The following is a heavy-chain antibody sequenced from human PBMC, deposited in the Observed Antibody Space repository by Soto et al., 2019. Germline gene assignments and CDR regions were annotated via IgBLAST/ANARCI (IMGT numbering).Heavy chain of an antibody. V-gene: IGHV4-61*08. CDR3: ARESRSWYGSIWDY. Sequence: SETLSLTCAVSGGSISSGGYSWSWIRQPPGKGLEWIGYIYFSGGTNYNPSLKSRVTISVDTSKNQFSLKLSSVTAADTAVYYCARESRSWYGSIWDYWGQGTLVTVSS. CDR2: IYFSGGT. J-gene: IGHJ4*02. D-gene: IGHD6-13*01. CDR1: GGSISSGGYS.